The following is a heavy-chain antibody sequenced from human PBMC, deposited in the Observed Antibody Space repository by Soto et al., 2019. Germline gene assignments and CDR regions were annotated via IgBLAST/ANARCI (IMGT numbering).Heavy chain of an antibody. CDR1: GYTFTSYG. D-gene: IGHD3-9*01. CDR2: ISAYNGNT. CDR3: ATERKYYDILTGYDY. J-gene: IGHJ4*02. V-gene: IGHV1-18*01. Sequence: ASVKVSCKASGYTFTSYGISWVRQAPGQGLEWMGWISAYNGNTNYAQKLQGRVTMTTDTSTSTAYMELRSLRSDDTAVYYCATERKYYDILTGYDYWGQGTLVTVSS.